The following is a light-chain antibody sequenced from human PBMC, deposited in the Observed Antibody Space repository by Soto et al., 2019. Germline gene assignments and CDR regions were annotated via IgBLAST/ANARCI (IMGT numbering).Light chain of an antibody. J-gene: IGLJ1*01. CDR2: EIN. V-gene: IGLV2-8*01. CDR1: SSDVGAYDY. Sequence: QSALTQPPSASGSPGQSVTISCTGTSSDVGAYDYVSWYQQHPGKAPKLMIYEINKRPSGVPDRFSGSKSGNTASLTVSGLQAEDEADYYCSSFAGSNNFPDVFGTGTKLTAL. CDR3: SSFAGSNNFPDV.